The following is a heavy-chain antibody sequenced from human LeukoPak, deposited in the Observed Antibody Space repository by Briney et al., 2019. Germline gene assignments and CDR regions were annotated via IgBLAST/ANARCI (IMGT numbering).Heavy chain of an antibody. CDR1: GGSISTSNYY. CDR2: IFYSGST. D-gene: IGHD6-13*01. J-gene: IGHJ4*02. V-gene: IGHV4-39*07. CDR3: ATTAAGTLY. Sequence: PSETLSLTCTVSGGSISTSNYYWGWIRQPPGKGLEWIGNIFYSGSTYYSPSLRSRVTISLDTSRNQFSLKLNSVTAADTAVYYCATTAAGTLYWGQGTLVTVSS.